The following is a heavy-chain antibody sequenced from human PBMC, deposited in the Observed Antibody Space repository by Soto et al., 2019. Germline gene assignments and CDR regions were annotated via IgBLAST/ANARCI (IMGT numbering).Heavy chain of an antibody. CDR2: IWYDGSNK. Sequence: QVQLVESGGGVVQPGRSLRLSSAASGFTFSSYGMHWVRQAPGKGLEWVAVIWYDGSNKYYADSVKGRFTISRDNSKNTLYLQMNSLRAEDTAVYYCAREQQLFRGYYFDYWGQGTLVTVSS. J-gene: IGHJ4*02. V-gene: IGHV3-33*01. CDR1: GFTFSSYG. CDR3: AREQQLFRGYYFDY. D-gene: IGHD6-13*01.